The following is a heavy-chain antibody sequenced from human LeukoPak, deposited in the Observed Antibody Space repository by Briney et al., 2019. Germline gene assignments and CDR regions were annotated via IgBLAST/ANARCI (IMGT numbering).Heavy chain of an antibody. CDR3: ARHPRDDYGGFGLDS. D-gene: IGHD4-23*01. CDR2: LYYNGST. CDR1: GASITSSHW. V-gene: IGHV4-4*02. Sequence: SGTLSLTCAVSGASITSSHWWSWARQPPRKGLEWIGTLYYNGSTYLNPSLKSRVTISVDTSRNHFSLSLNSVTAADTATYYCARHPRDDYGGFGLDSWGQGILVSVYS. J-gene: IGHJ4*02.